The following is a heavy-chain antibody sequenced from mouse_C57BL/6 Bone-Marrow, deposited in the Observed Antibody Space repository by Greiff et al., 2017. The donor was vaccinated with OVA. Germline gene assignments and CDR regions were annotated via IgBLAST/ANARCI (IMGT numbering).Heavy chain of an antibody. CDR1: GYSITSGYY. J-gene: IGHJ4*01. CDR2: ISYDGSN. D-gene: IGHD1-1*02. V-gene: IGHV3-6*01. CDR3: ASPMDAMDY. Sequence: EVQLQQSGPGLVKPSQSLSLTCSVTGYSITSGYYWNWIRQFPGNKLEWMGYISYDGSNNYNPSLKNRISITRDTSKNQFFLKLNSVTTEDTATYYCASPMDAMDYWGQGTSVTVSS.